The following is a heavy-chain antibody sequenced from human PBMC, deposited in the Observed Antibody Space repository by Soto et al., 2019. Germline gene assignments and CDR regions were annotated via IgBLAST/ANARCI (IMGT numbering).Heavy chain of an antibody. V-gene: IGHV3-74*01. CDR2: IRTDGSTS. Sequence: GGSLRRSCAATASTFRTFWMCWVRRAPGLGLVWVSRIRTDGSTSDFADFVQRRFTISRDNAKKTLYLQMTNLRPDDTGRYYYAGPKSGSTRYWGQGTQVTLGS. D-gene: IGHD3-9*01. J-gene: IGHJ4*02. CDR3: AGPKSGSTRY. CDR1: ASTFRTFW.